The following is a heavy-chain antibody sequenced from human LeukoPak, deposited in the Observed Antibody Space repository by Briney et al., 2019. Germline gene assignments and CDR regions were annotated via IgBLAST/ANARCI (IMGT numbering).Heavy chain of an antibody. J-gene: IGHJ6*03. V-gene: IGHV1-69*05. CDR1: GYTFTSYG. Sequence: GASVKVSCKASGYTFTSYGISWVRQAPGQGLEWMGGIIPIFGTANYAQKFQGRVTITTDESTSTAYVELSSLRSEDTAVYYCARGSIAARSYYYYMDVWGKGTTVTVSS. CDR3: ARGSIAARSYYYYMDV. D-gene: IGHD6-6*01. CDR2: IIPIFGTA.